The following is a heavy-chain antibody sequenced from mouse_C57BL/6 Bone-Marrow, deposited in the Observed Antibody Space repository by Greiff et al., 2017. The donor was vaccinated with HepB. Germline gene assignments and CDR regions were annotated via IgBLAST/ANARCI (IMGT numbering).Heavy chain of an antibody. CDR2: ISSGSSTI. J-gene: IGHJ3*01. D-gene: IGHD4-1*01. Sequence: EVKLMESGGGLVKPGGSLKLSCAASGFTFSDYGMHWVRQAPEKGLEWVAYISSGSSTIYYADTVKGRFTISRDNAKHTLFLQMTSLRSEDTAMYYCARENWDDWFAYWGQGTLVTVSA. CDR1: GFTFSDYG. V-gene: IGHV5-17*01. CDR3: ARENWDDWFAY.